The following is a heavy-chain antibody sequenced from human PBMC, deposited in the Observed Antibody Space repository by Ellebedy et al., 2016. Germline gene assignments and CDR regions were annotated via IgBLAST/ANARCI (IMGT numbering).Heavy chain of an antibody. CDR2: INPNSGDT. D-gene: IGHD3-16*01. CDR1: GYTFTSYD. J-gene: IGHJ4*02. V-gene: IGHV1-2*02. CDR3: ARPRTYYDYALDY. Sequence: ASVKVSXKASGYTFTSYDINWVRQATGQGLEWMGWINPNSGDTNYAQKFQGRVTMTRDTSISTDYMELSRLISDDTAVYYCARPRTYYDYALDYWGQGTLVTVSS.